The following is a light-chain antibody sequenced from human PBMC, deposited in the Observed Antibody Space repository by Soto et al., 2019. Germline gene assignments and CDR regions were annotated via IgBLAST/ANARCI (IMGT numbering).Light chain of an antibody. Sequence: DIQMTQSPSSLSASVGDRVTITCRASQSISSYLNWYQQKPSKAPKLLIYAASSLQSGVPSSFSGTGSRTDFTLNISRLQPEDFATYHCDQSYSTPLTFGGGTKV. CDR2: AAS. V-gene: IGKV1-39*01. CDR1: QSISSY. J-gene: IGKJ4*01. CDR3: DQSYSTPLT.